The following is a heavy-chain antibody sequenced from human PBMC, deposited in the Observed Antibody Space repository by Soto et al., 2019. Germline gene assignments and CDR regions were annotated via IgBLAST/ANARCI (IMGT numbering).Heavy chain of an antibody. CDR2: INHSGST. CDR1: GGSFSGYY. J-gene: IGHJ4*02. CDR3: ARGFGVAVLGRSSKKYYFDY. V-gene: IGHV4-34*01. D-gene: IGHD6-19*01. Sequence: SETLSLTCAVYGGSFSGYYWSWIRQPPGKGLEWIGEINHSGSTNYNPSLKSRVTISVDTSKNQFSLKLSSMTAADTAVYYCARGFGVAVLGRSSKKYYFDYWGQGTLVTVSS.